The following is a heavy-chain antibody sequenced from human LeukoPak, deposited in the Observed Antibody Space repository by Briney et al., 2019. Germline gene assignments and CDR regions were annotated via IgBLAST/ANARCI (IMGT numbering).Heavy chain of an antibody. CDR2: ISAYNGNT. J-gene: IGHJ5*02. V-gene: IGHV1-18*01. D-gene: IGHD3-3*01. CDR3: AKDGFLEWTQPNWFDP. CDR1: GYTFISYG. Sequence: ASVKVSCKASGYTFISYGISWVRQAPGQGLEWMGWISAYNGNTNYAQKFQGRVTMTTDTSTSTAYMELRSLRSDDTAVYYCAKDGFLEWTQPNWFDPWGQGTLVTVSS.